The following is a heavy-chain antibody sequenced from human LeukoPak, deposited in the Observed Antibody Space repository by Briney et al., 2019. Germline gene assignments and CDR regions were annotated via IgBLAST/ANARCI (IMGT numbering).Heavy chain of an antibody. CDR2: ISPYNSNT. J-gene: IGHJ3*02. CDR3: AREAPVAAGSDAFDI. Sequence: ASVKVSCKASGGTFSNNAISWMRQAPGQSLEWMGWISPYNSNTKYAQKLQGRVTMTTDTSTNTAYMEVRSLRSDDTAVYYCAREAPVAAGSDAFDIWGQGTMVTVSS. D-gene: IGHD6-19*01. V-gene: IGHV1-18*01. CDR1: GGTFSNNA.